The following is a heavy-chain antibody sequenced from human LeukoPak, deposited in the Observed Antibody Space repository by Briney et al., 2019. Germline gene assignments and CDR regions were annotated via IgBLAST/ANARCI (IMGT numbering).Heavy chain of an antibody. V-gene: IGHV3-21*01. CDR3: ARDRIVATITYWFDP. J-gene: IGHJ5*02. Sequence: RPGGSPRLSCAASGFTFSDYNMNWVRQAPGKGLEWVSSISRSSYYIYYTDSVKGRFTISRDNSKNTLYLQMGSLRAEDMAVYYCARDRIVATITYWFDPWGQGTLVTVSS. D-gene: IGHD5-12*01. CDR1: GFTFSDYN. CDR2: ISRSSYYI.